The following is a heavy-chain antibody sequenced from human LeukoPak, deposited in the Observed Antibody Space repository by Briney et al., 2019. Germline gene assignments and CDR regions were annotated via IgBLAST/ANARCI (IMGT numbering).Heavy chain of an antibody. CDR3: ARSRSNVGYYFDY. D-gene: IGHD2-8*01. Sequence: GESLKIPCNGSGYSFSTYWIGWVRPMPGVGLEWMGIIFPSDSDTIYSPSFRGQVSISADKSTGTAYLQWSSLKASDTAMYYCARSRSNVGYYFDYWGQGTLVTVSS. J-gene: IGHJ4*02. V-gene: IGHV5-51*01. CDR2: IFPSDSDT. CDR1: GYSFSTYW.